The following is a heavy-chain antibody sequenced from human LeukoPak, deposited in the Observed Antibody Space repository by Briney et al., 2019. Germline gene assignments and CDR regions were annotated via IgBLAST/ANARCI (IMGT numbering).Heavy chain of an antibody. J-gene: IGHJ6*03. CDR3: ARLQGYSLGYQYFYYMDV. Sequence: GGCLRLSCAGSGFIFGDTHMTGVRQAPGEGVEGGCLVYSGMTTQYTESVKGGGRISRDPSHNILYLQMNTLRAEDTAVYYCARLQGYSLGYQYFYYMDVWGTGTTVTVSS. CDR1: GFIFGDTH. CDR2: VYSGMTT. D-gene: IGHD5-18*01. V-gene: IGHV3-53*01.